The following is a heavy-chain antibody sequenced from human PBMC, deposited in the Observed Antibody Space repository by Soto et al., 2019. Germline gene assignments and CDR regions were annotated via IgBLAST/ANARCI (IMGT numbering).Heavy chain of an antibody. V-gene: IGHV1-3*01. J-gene: IGHJ4*02. Sequence: QVQLVQSGAEVKKPGASVKVSCKASGYTFTSYAMHWVRQAPGQRLEWMGWINAGNGNTKYSQKFQGRVTITRDTSASTAYMELSSLRSEDTAVYYCARVLGGWYYFDYWRQGTLVTVSS. D-gene: IGHD6-19*01. CDR1: GYTFTSYA. CDR2: INAGNGNT. CDR3: ARVLGGWYYFDY.